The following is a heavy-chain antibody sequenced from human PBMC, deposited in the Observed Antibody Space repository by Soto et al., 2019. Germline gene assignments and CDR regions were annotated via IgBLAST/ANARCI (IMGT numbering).Heavy chain of an antibody. J-gene: IGHJ6*02. Sequence: ASVKVSCKASGYTFTGCYMHWVRQAPGQGLEWMGWINPNSGGTNYAQKFQGWVTMTRDTSISTAYMELSRLRSDDTAVYYCATGRVGATDKYYYYGMDVWGQGTTVTSP. CDR1: GYTFTGCY. V-gene: IGHV1-2*04. D-gene: IGHD1-26*01. CDR3: ATGRVGATDKYYYYGMDV. CDR2: INPNSGGT.